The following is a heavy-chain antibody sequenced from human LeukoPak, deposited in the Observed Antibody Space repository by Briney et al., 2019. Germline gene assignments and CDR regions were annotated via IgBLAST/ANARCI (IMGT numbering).Heavy chain of an antibody. CDR2: ISAYNGNT. D-gene: IGHD3-10*01. V-gene: IGHV1-18*01. CDR3: ARSGTMVRGVNTLIDY. J-gene: IGHJ4*02. Sequence: ASVKVSCKASGYTFTSYGISWVRQAPGQGLEWMGWISAYNGNTNYAQKLQGRVTMTTDTSTSTAYMELRSLRSDDTAVCYCARSGTMVRGVNTLIDYWGQGTLVTVSS. CDR1: GYTFTSYG.